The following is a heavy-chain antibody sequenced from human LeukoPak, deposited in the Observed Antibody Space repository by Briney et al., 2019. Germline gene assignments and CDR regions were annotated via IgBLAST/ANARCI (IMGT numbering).Heavy chain of an antibody. Sequence: GGSLRLSCAASGFTFSSYSMNWVRQAPGKGLERVSYISSSSSTIYYADSVKGRFTISRDNAKNSLYLQMNSLRAEDTAVYYCARGAAAGTSDYWGQGTLVTVSS. D-gene: IGHD6-13*01. CDR1: GFTFSSYS. V-gene: IGHV3-48*04. CDR2: ISSSSSTI. CDR3: ARGAAAGTSDY. J-gene: IGHJ4*02.